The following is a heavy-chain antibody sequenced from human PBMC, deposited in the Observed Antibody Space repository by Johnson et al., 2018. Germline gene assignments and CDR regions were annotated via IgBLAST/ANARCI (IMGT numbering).Heavy chain of an antibody. CDR1: GGTFSSYT. Sequence: QVQLVQSGAEVKKPGSSVKVSCKASGGTFSSYTISWVRQAPGQGLEWMGRIIPILGIANYAQKFQGRVTITADESTSTAYMELSSLRSGDTAVYYCAKGGGGVPAAISSSWYYYYGMDVWGQGTTVTVSS. CDR3: AKGGGGVPAAISSSWYYYYGMDV. CDR2: IIPILGIA. J-gene: IGHJ6*02. D-gene: IGHD2-2*01. V-gene: IGHV1-69*04.